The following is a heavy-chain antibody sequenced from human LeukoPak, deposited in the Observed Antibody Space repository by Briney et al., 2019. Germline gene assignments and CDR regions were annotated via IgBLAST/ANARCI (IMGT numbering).Heavy chain of an antibody. D-gene: IGHD2-8*02. CDR3: ARGACTGPNCRISPMDV. V-gene: IGHV4-59*01. CDR2: VDHSETT. CDR1: NGSISNYY. J-gene: IGHJ6*04. Sequence: SETLSLTCTVSNGSISNYYWNWIRQAPGKGLEWIGFVDHSETTDHNPSLKSRVIIAVDTSKNQFSLRLNAVTAADTAVYYCARGACTGPNCRISPMDVWGKGTTATVSS.